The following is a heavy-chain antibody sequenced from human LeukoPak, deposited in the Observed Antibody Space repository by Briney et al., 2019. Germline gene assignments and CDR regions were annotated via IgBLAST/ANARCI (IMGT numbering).Heavy chain of an antibody. CDR3: AREAYYDRHLDY. CDR2: ISSNGGST. CDR1: GFXFSSYA. D-gene: IGHD3-22*01. V-gene: IGHV3-64*01. J-gene: IGHJ4*02. Sequence: GGSLRLSCAASGFXFSSYAIHWVRQAPGKGLEYVSAISSNGGSTYYANSVKGRFTISRDNSKNTLYLQMGSLRAEDMAVYYCAREAYYDRHLDYWGQGTLVTVSS.